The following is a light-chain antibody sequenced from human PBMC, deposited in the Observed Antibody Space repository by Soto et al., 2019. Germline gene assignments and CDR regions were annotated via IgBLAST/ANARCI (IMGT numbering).Light chain of an antibody. J-gene: IGKJ5*01. CDR1: QSVTKNN. V-gene: IGKV3-20*01. CDR2: GAA. Sequence: EVLLTPSLGTLSLSVGERAALSSRASQSVTKNNLIAYQQKTGQDPRILIYGAATRATGSPARFSGGGSETEFTPLISRLEQEEYALYYCQQYGSFAPIPFGQGTRLEIK. CDR3: QQYGSFAPIP.